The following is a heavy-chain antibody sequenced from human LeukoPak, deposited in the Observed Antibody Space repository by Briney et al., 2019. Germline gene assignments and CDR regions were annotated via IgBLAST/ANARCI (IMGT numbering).Heavy chain of an antibody. V-gene: IGHV3-33*08. CDR3: ARDEGGTFDY. D-gene: IGHD2-15*01. CDR2: IWYDGSNK. Sequence: SGGSLRLSCAASGFTFNNYVMHWVRQAPGKGLEWVAVIWYDGSNKYYADSVKGRFTISRDNSKNTLYLQMNSLRAEDTAVYYCARDEGGTFDYWGQGTLVTVSS. CDR1: GFTFNNYV. J-gene: IGHJ4*02.